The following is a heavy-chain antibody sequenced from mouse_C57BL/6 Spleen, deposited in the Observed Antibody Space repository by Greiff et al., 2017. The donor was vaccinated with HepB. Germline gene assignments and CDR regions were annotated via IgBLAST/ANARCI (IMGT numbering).Heavy chain of an antibody. CDR3: ARGDDGYYGFAY. J-gene: IGHJ3*01. CDR2: INPSTGGT. D-gene: IGHD2-3*01. V-gene: IGHV1-42*01. Sequence: EVQLQQSGPELVKPGASVKISCKASGYSFTGYYMNWVKQSPEKSLEWIGEINPSTGGTTYNQKFKAKATLTVDKSSSTAYMQLKSLTSEDSAVYYCARGDDGYYGFAYWGQGTLVTVSA. CDR1: GYSFTGYY.